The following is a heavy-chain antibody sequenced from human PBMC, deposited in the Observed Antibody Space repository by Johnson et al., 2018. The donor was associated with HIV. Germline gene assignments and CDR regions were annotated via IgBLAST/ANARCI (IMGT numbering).Heavy chain of an antibody. CDR2: ISYDGSNK. J-gene: IGHJ3*02. CDR1: GFTFSTYA. CDR3: ARDRRSSFDI. V-gene: IGHV3-30*04. Sequence: QLVEFGGGLIQPGGSLRFSCAASGFTFSTYAMHWVRQVPGKGLEWVALISYDGSNKYYADSVKGRFTISRDNSKTTLFLHINSLRAEDTAVYYCARDRRSSFDIWGQGTMVAVSS. D-gene: IGHD6-6*01.